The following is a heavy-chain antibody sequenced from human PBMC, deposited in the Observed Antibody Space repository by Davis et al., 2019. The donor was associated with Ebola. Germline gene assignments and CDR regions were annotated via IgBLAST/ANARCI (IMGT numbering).Heavy chain of an antibody. Sequence: AASVKVSCKVSGYSLTELSIHWVRQAPGKGLEWMGAFDPEDGEGIYAQKFQGRVTMTEDTSANTAYMELTSLRSEDTAVYYCAMDDYSNSRYGMDVWAQGTTVIVSS. V-gene: IGHV1-24*01. D-gene: IGHD4-11*01. CDR3: AMDDYSNSRYGMDV. J-gene: IGHJ6*02. CDR1: GYSLTELS. CDR2: FDPEDGEG.